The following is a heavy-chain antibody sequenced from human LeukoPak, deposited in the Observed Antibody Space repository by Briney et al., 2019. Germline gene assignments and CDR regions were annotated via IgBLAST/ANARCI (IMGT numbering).Heavy chain of an antibody. CDR2: IYYSGST. CDR1: GGSISSYY. V-gene: IGHV4-59*12. D-gene: IGHD1-26*01. J-gene: IGHJ5*02. CDR3: ARQGWGWFDP. Sequence: PSETLSLTCTVSGGSISSYYWSWIRQPPGKGLEWIGYIYYSGSTNYNPSLKSRVTISVDTSKNQFSLKLSSVTAADTAVYYCARQGWGWFDPWGQGTLVTVSS.